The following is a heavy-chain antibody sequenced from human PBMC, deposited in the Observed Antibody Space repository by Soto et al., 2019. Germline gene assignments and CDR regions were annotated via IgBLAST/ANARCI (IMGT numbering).Heavy chain of an antibody. D-gene: IGHD2-2*01. CDR3: AREYCTSTSCYGVDY. CDR1: VDTFTTYG. CDR2: ISGYNDST. J-gene: IGHJ4*02. V-gene: IGHV1-18*01. Sequence: ASVKVSCKASVDTFTTYGISWVRQAPGQGLEWMGWISGYNDSTKYAQKFQGRVIMTADTSTSTAYLELRTLTSDDTAVYYCAREYCTSTSCYGVDYWGQGTLVTVSS.